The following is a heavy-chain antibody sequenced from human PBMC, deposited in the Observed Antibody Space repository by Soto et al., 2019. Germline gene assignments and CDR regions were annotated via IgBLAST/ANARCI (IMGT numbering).Heavy chain of an antibody. J-gene: IGHJ5*02. D-gene: IGHD3-3*01. Sequence: SETLSLTCTVSGGSISSGGYYWSWIRQHLGKGLEWIGYIYYSGSTYYNPSLKSRVTISVDTSKNQFSLKLSSVTAADTAVYYCARAPDLEWLFRFAPGGQGPRVPVPS. CDR3: ARAPDLEWLFRFAP. CDR2: IYYSGST. V-gene: IGHV4-31*03. CDR1: GGSISSGGYY.